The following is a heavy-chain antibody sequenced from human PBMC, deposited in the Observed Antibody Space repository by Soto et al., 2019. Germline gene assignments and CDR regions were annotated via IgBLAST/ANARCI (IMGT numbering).Heavy chain of an antibody. V-gene: IGHV4-30-4*01. CDR2: IDYTGGT. Sequence: SETLSLTCSGSGASIIDGDYYWSWLRQPAGKGPEWIGIIDYTGGTHHNPTLTGAVSMSVDTSANQFSLKVNFVTAADSAVYYCARVGYGDYGRGYYFDFWGPGILVTVSS. J-gene: IGHJ4*02. D-gene: IGHD4-17*01. CDR3: ARVGYGDYGRGYYFDF. CDR1: GASIIDGDYY.